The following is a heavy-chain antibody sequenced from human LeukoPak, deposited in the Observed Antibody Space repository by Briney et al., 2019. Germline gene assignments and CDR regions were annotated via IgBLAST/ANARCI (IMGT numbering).Heavy chain of an antibody. CDR2: ISTTSSAI. CDR3: ASGYYGSGSYAAEYFQH. J-gene: IGHJ1*01. V-gene: IGHV3-48*04. D-gene: IGHD3-10*01. CDR1: GFTFSSYS. Sequence: GGSLRLSCAASGFTFSSYSMNWVRQAPGKGLEWVSYISTTSSAIYYTDSVKGRFTISRDNAKKSLYLQMNSLRAEDTAVYYCASGYYGSGSYAAEYFQHWGQGTLVTVSS.